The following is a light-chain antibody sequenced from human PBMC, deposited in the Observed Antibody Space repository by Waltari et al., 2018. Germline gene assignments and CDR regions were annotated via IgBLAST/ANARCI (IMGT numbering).Light chain of an antibody. Sequence: HSPLTQPASVSGSPGQSIPISCTGHISAVGRYNYVSWYQQHPAKAPKLMIYDVSNRPSGVSNRFSGSKSGNTASLTISGLQAEDEADYYCSSYISSDTLELFGGGTSLTVL. V-gene: IGLV2-14*03. J-gene: IGLJ2*01. CDR1: ISAVGRYNY. CDR2: DVS. CDR3: SSYISSDTLEL.